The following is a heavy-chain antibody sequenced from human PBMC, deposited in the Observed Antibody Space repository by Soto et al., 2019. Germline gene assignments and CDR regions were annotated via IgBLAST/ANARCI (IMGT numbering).Heavy chain of an antibody. D-gene: IGHD2-2*01. CDR3: ARGGALGYCSSTSCYAFDI. CDR1: GGSISSGGYY. Sequence: QVQLQESGPGLVKPSQTLSLTCTVSGGSISSGGYYWSWIRQHPGKGREWIGYIYYSGSTYYNPSLKSRVTISVDTSKNQFSLKLSSVTAADTAVYYCARGGALGYCSSTSCYAFDIWGQGTMVTVSS. J-gene: IGHJ3*02. V-gene: IGHV4-31*03. CDR2: IYYSGST.